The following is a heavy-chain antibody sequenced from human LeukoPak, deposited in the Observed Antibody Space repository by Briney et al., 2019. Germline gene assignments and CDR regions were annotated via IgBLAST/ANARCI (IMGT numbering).Heavy chain of an antibody. V-gene: IGHV3-33*01. J-gene: IGHJ3*02. Sequence: GGSLRLSCAASGFTFSSYGMHWVRQAPGKGLEWVAVIWYDGSNKYYADSVKGRFTIYRDNSKNTLYLQMNSLRAEDTAVYYCARDRGQWLVLDAFDIWGQGTMVTVSS. D-gene: IGHD6-19*01. CDR1: GFTFSSYG. CDR2: IWYDGSNK. CDR3: ARDRGQWLVLDAFDI.